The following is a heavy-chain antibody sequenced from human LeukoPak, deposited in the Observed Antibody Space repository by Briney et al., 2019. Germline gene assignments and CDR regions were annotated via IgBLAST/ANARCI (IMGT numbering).Heavy chain of an antibody. D-gene: IGHD6-13*01. Sequence: ASVKVSCKASGYTFSSYGISWVRQAPGQGLEWMGWISAYNGNTNYAQKLQGRVTMTTDTSTSTAYMELRSLRSDDTAVYYCVRVWVVRYSSSWYHYYGMDVWGQGTTVTVSS. V-gene: IGHV1-18*01. CDR1: GYTFSSYG. CDR2: ISAYNGNT. J-gene: IGHJ6*02. CDR3: VRVWVVRYSSSWYHYYGMDV.